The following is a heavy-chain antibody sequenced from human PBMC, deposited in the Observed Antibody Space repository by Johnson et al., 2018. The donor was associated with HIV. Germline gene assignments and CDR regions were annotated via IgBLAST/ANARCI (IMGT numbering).Heavy chain of an antibody. J-gene: IGHJ3*01. V-gene: IGHV3-30*04. CDR1: GFTFSTYA. CDR3: AREGVSGSYYDAFDL. Sequence: QMQLVESGGGLVQPGRSLRLSCAASGFTFSTYAMHWVRQAPGKGLEWVAVISSDESNKYYADSVKGRFTISRDNSKNTLFLQMDSLRADDTAVYYCAREGVSGSYYDAFDLWGQGTMVTVSS. D-gene: IGHD1-26*01. CDR2: ISSDESNK.